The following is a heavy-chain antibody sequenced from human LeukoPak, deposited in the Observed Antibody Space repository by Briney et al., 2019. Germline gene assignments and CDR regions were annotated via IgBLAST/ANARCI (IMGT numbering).Heavy chain of an antibody. CDR3: ARGRYYDSSGFERAFDI. Sequence: PSETLSLTCTVSGGSISSYYWSWIRQPPGKGLEWIGYIYYSGSTNYNPSLKSRVTISVDTSKKQFSLKLSSVTAADTAVYYCARGRYYDSSGFERAFDIWGQGTMVTVSS. V-gene: IGHV4-59*01. CDR1: GGSISSYY. J-gene: IGHJ3*02. D-gene: IGHD3-22*01. CDR2: IYYSGST.